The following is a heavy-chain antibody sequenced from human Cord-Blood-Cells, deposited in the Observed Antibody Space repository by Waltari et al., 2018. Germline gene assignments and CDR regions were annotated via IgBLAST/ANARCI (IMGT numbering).Heavy chain of an antibody. CDR2: INHSGST. D-gene: IGHD1-26*01. Sequence: QVQLQQWGAGLLKPSETLSLTCAVYGRSFSGYYWSWLRQPPGQGLEWIGEINHSGSTNYNPSLKSRVTISVDTSKNQFSLKLSSVTAADTAVYYCARHVLQSGSYYFDYWGQGTLVTVSS. J-gene: IGHJ4*02. CDR1: GRSFSGYY. V-gene: IGHV4-34*01. CDR3: ARHVLQSGSYYFDY.